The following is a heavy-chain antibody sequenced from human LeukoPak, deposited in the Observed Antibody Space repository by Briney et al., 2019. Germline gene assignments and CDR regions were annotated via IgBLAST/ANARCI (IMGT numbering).Heavy chain of an antibody. Sequence: WGSLRLSCPASGLTFSSHSMSSLLQAPLNVLDCLSAIIGSGGSTYYADSVQGRLTISRDNSKTTLYLQMNSLRADDTAVYYCAKDRPRGVVAAPLDYWGQGTLVTVSS. CDR3: AKDRPRGVVAAPLDY. V-gene: IGHV3-23*01. CDR2: IIGSGGST. CDR1: GLTFSSHS. J-gene: IGHJ4*02. D-gene: IGHD2-15*01.